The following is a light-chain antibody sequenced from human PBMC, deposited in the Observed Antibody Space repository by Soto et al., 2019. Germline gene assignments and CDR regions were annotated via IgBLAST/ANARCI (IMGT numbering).Light chain of an antibody. CDR2: DAS. CDR1: QSISSW. V-gene: IGKV1-5*01. CDR3: QQYETFSGT. J-gene: IGKJ1*01. Sequence: IQRSQSPSTLSASVGDRVTITCRASQSISSWLAWYQQKPGKAPKLLIYDASSLESGVPSRFSGSGSGTKFTLTIASLQPDDFATYYCQQYETFSGTFGPGTKVDIK.